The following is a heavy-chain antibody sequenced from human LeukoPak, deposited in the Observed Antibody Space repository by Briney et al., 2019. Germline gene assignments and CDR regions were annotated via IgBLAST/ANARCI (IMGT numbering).Heavy chain of an antibody. CDR3: AKDFGSAWSRLFY. J-gene: IGHJ4*02. Sequence: PGGSLRLSCAASGFTVSPNYMSWVRQAPGKGLEWVSGIYNDGSTSYADSVKGRLTISRDNSKNTLSLQMHTLRAEDTAVYFCAKDFGSAWSRLFYWGQGTLVTVSS. D-gene: IGHD6-19*01. CDR2: IYNDGST. V-gene: IGHV3-53*01. CDR1: GFTVSPNY.